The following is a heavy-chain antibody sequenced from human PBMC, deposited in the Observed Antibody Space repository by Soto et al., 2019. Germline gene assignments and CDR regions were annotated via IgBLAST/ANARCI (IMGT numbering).Heavy chain of an antibody. CDR1: GFTFSDYY. D-gene: IGHD3-22*01. J-gene: IGHJ4*02. Sequence: PGGSLRLSCAASGFTFSDYYMSWIRQAPGKGLEWVSYITSSGSTIYYADSVKGRFTISRDNAKNSLYLQMNSLRAEDTAVYYCARTANYYDSSGFSSYYFDYWGQGTLVTVSS. V-gene: IGHV3-11*01. CDR3: ARTANYYDSSGFSSYYFDY. CDR2: ITSSGSTI.